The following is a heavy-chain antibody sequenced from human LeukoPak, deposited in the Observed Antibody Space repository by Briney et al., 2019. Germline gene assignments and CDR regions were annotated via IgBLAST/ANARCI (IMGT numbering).Heavy chain of an antibody. J-gene: IGHJ4*02. Sequence: TGGSLTLSRAVSGFNVTSNYMTWLRQAPGKGLEWVSVIYRGGSTYYADSVKGRFTISRDNYKNTVYLQMKTLRAEDTAVYYCARDRRYCSGSTCYSGIDFWGQGTLVSVSS. CDR2: IYRGGST. D-gene: IGHD2-15*01. CDR3: ARDRRYCSGSTCYSGIDF. CDR1: GFNVTSNY. V-gene: IGHV3-53*01.